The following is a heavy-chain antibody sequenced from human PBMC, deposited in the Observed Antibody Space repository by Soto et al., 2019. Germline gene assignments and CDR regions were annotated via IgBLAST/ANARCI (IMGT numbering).Heavy chain of an antibody. Sequence: GGSLRLSCAASGFTFSSYAMSWVRQAPGKGLEWVSAISGSGGSTYYADSVKGRFTISRDNSKNTLYLQMNSLRAEDTAVYYCAKDRSITMIVVVIDYFDYWGQGTLVTVSS. J-gene: IGHJ4*02. CDR2: ISGSGGST. CDR3: AKDRSITMIVVVIDYFDY. CDR1: GFTFSSYA. V-gene: IGHV3-23*01. D-gene: IGHD3-22*01.